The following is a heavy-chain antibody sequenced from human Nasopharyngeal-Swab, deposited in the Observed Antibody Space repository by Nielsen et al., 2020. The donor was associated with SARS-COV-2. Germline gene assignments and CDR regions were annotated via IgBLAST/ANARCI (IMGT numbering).Heavy chain of an antibody. D-gene: IGHD3-9*01. Sequence: ASVKVSCKGSGYTFTSYGISWVRQAPGQGLEWMGWISAYNGNTNYAQKLQGRVTMTTDTSTSTAYMELRSLRSDDTAVYYRARASTTLDWLSTLDVWDVWGQGTTVTVSS. CDR1: GYTFTSYG. CDR3: ARASTTLDWLSTLDVWDV. J-gene: IGHJ6*02. V-gene: IGHV1-18*01. CDR2: ISAYNGNT.